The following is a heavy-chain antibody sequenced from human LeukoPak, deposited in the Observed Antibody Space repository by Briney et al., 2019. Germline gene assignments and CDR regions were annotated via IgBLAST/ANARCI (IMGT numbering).Heavy chain of an antibody. V-gene: IGHV1-2*02. CDR3: ARAGSSWYRFDY. CDR1: GYTFTGYY. Sequence: ASVKVSCKASGYTFTGYYMHWVRQAPGQGLEWMGWINPNSGGTNYAQKFQGKVTMTRDTSISTAYMELSRLRSDDTAVYYCARAGSSWYRFDYWGQGTLVTVSS. D-gene: IGHD6-13*01. J-gene: IGHJ4*02. CDR2: INPNSGGT.